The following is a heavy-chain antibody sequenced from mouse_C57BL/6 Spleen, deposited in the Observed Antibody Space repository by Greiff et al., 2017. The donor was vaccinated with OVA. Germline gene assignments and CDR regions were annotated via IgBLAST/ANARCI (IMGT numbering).Heavy chain of an antibody. CDR1: GYTFTSYW. Sequence: QVQLQQPGAELVKPGASVKLSCKASGYTFTSYWMHWVKQRPGQGLEWIGMIHPNSGSTNYNEKFKSKATLTVDKSSSTAYMQLSSLTSEDSAVYYCARRWDEGYWYFDVWGTGTTVTVSS. V-gene: IGHV1-64*01. CDR2: IHPNSGST. CDR3: ARRWDEGYWYFDV. D-gene: IGHD4-1*01. J-gene: IGHJ1*03.